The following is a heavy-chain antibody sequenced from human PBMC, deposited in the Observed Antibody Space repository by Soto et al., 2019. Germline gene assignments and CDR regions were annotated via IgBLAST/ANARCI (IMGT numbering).Heavy chain of an antibody. D-gene: IGHD2-15*01. V-gene: IGHV3-23*01. CDR3: AKVSVVVLAAGDWFDP. CDR2: ISGNSGST. CDR1: GFSFSTYA. Sequence: GGSLRLSCAASGFSFSTYAMTWVRQAPGKGLEWVSGISGNSGSTYYADSVKGRFTVSRDNSKNTVYLQMNSLRGDDTAVYYCAKVSVVVLAAGDWFDPWGQGTLVTVSS. J-gene: IGHJ5*02.